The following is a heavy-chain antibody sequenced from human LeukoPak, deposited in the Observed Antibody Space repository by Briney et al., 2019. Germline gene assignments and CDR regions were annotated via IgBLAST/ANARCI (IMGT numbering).Heavy chain of an antibody. J-gene: IGHJ6*02. CDR3: AKTRRGYGMDV. CDR1: GFTFSSYG. V-gene: IGHV3-33*06. Sequence: GGSLRLSCAASGFTFSSYGMHWVRQAPGKGLEWVAVIWYDGSNKYYADSVKGRFTISRDNSKNTLYLQMNSLRAEDTAVYYCAKTRRGYGMDVWGQGTTVTVSS. CDR2: IWYDGSNK.